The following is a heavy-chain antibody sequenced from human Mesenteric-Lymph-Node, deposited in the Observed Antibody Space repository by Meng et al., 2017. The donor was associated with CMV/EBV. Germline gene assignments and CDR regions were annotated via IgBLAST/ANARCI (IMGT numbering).Heavy chain of an antibody. CDR2: ISSSGGST. Sequence: GESLKISCAASGFTFSTYAMSWVRQAPGKGLEWVSSISSSGGSTYSADSVKGRFTISRDNSKKTLYLQMNSLRAEDTAVYYCAKDSSVVVPAARDYFDYWGRGTLVTVSS. J-gene: IGHJ4*02. D-gene: IGHD2-2*01. CDR1: GFTFSTYA. V-gene: IGHV3-23*01. CDR3: AKDSSVVVPAARDYFDY.